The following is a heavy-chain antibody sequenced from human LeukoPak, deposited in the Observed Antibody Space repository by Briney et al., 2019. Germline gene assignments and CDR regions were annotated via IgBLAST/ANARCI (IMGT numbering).Heavy chain of an antibody. V-gene: IGHV3-30*02. CDR2: IRFDGTNI. D-gene: IGHD1-26*01. CDR1: GFTFSSYG. CDR3: AKEGGKGASV. J-gene: IGHJ4*02. Sequence: PGGSLRLSCAASGFTFSSYGMHWVRQAPDRGLEWVSYIRFDGTNIHYPDSVRGRFAVSRDDSKNTLYLQMNSLRVEDTAVYFCAKEGGKGASVWGQGTLVTVSS.